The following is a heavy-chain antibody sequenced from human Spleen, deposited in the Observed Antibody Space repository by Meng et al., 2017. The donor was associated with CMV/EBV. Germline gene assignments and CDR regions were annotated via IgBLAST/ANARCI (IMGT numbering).Heavy chain of an antibody. J-gene: IGHJ5*02. CDR1: GFTVSSNY. CDR3: VRVAALVQDLVPGLYWFDP. D-gene: IGHD6-13*01. V-gene: IGHV3-66*02. Sequence: GESLKISCAASGFTVSSNYMNWVRQASGKGLEWVSVIYTSGSTYYADSVQGRFTISRDNSKNTLYLDVNSLRAEDTAIYYCVRVAALVQDLVPGLYWFDPWGQGTLVTVPQ. CDR2: IYTSGST.